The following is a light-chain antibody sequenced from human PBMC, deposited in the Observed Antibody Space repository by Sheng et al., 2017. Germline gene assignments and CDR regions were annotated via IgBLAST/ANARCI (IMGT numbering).Light chain of an antibody. CDR3: CSYGGNSLYV. V-gene: IGLV2-23*02. CDR2: EVS. Sequence: QSALTRPASVSGSPGQSITISCTGTSSDVESDNLVSWYQQLPGRAPKYVIYEVSKRPSGVSNRFSGSKSGNTASLTISGLQAEDEAEYYCCSYGGNSLYVFGTGTKVTVL. CDR1: SSDVESDNL. J-gene: IGLJ1*01.